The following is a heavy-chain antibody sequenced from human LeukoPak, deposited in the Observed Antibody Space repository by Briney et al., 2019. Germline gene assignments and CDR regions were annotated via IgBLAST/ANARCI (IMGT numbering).Heavy chain of an antibody. CDR2: AKEDGGEK. D-gene: IGHD6-19*01. J-gene: IGHJ4*02. V-gene: IGHV3-7*01. CDR3: ARRSVAGSLDY. CDR1: GFTFSTYW. Sequence: GGSLRLSCAASGFTFSTYWMSWVRQAPGKGLEWVANAKEDGGEKYYVDSVKGRFTISRDNAENSLYLQMNSLRAEDTAVYYCARRSVAGSLDYWGQGTLVTVSS.